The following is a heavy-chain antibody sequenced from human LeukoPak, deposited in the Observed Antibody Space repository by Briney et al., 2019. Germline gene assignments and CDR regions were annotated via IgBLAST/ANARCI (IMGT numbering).Heavy chain of an antibody. V-gene: IGHV4-59*08. J-gene: IGHJ3*02. CDR1: GGSISSYY. D-gene: IGHD6-13*01. Sequence: SETLSLTCTVSGGSISSYYWSWIRQPPGKGLEWIGYIYYSGSTNYHPSLKSRVTISVDTSKNQFSLKLSSVTAADTAVYYCARLDFSSSWYDAFDIWGQGTMVTVSS. CDR2: IYYSGST. CDR3: ARLDFSSSWYDAFDI.